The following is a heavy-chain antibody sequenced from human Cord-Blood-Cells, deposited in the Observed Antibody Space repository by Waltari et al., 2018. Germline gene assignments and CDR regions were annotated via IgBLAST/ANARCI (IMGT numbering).Heavy chain of an antibody. CDR3: ARDKQAARDAFDI. J-gene: IGHJ3*02. D-gene: IGHD6-6*01. Sequence: EVQLVESGGGLVPPGGSLRLSCAASGFTFSRYWMSWVRQAPGKGLEWVANIKQDGSEKYYVDSVKGRFTISRDNAKNSLYLQMNSLRAEDTAVYYCARDKQAARDAFDIWGQGTMVTVSS. V-gene: IGHV3-7*01. CDR2: IKQDGSEK. CDR1: GFTFSRYW.